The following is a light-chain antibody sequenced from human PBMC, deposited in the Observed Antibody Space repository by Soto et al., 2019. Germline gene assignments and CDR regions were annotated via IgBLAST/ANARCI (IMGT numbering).Light chain of an antibody. Sequence: EIGLTQSPATLSLSPGARATLSCRASQGVNSSYLAWPQQKPGQAPRLLIYGPSIRATAIPARFSGSGSGTDFTLTISRLEPEDSAVYYCQQYYSSPFNFGCGTKVEIK. CDR2: GPS. J-gene: IGKJ4*01. CDR3: QQYYSSPFN. CDR1: QGVNSSY. V-gene: IGKV3-20*01.